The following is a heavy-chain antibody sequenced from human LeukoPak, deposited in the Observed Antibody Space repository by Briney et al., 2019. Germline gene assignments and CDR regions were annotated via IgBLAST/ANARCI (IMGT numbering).Heavy chain of an antibody. CDR1: GGSISSYY. CDR3: ARGVGDARNFHFDY. Sequence: SETLSLTCTVSGGSISSYYWSCIRQPAEKALEGIGRIYTKGSTNYNPSLKSRVTMSVDTSTNQFYLKLSSVTAADTAVYYCARGVGDARNFHFDYWGQGTLVTVSS. CDR2: IYTKGST. J-gene: IGHJ4*02. V-gene: IGHV4-4*07. D-gene: IGHD2-21*02.